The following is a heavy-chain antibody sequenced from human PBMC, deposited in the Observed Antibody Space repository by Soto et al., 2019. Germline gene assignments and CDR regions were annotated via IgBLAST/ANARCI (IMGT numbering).Heavy chain of an antibody. D-gene: IGHD2-2*02. Sequence: WGSLRISCASSVFGFSNYEMNWVRQAPGKGLEWVSYITSSGGATMYADSVKGRFTISRDNAKDSLYLQMNSLRVEDTAVYYCARGDCKTSCYIGFWGQGAMVTVSS. CDR3: ARGDCKTSCYIGF. V-gene: IGHV3-48*03. J-gene: IGHJ4*02. CDR2: ITSSGGAT. CDR1: VFGFSNYE.